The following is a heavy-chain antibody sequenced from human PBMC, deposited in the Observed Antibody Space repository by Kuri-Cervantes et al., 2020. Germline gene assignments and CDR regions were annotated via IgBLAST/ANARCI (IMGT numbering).Heavy chain of an antibody. CDR3: AKDPQPRLLWFGEGVYYGMDV. V-gene: IGHV3-53*01. CDR2: IYSGGST. Sequence: ETLSLTCAASGFTVSSNYMSWVRQAPGKGLEWVSVIYSGGSTYYADSVKGRFTISRDNSKNTLYLQMNSLRAEDTAVYYCAKDPQPRLLWFGEGVYYGMDVWGQGTTVTVSS. CDR1: GFTVSSNY. J-gene: IGHJ6*02. D-gene: IGHD3-10*01.